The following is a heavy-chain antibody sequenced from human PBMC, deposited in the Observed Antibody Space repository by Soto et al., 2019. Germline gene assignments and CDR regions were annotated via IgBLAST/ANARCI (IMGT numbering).Heavy chain of an antibody. CDR1: GFTFSSYS. J-gene: IGHJ2*01. CDR3: AGDQYYDGLRLFDF. Sequence: EVQLVESGGGLVKPGGSLRLSCAASGFTFSSYSMNWVRQAPGKGLEWVSSISSSRSYIYYADSVKGRFTISRDNAKNSLYLQMSSLIAEDRALYYCAGDQYYDGLRLFDFWGSGTLVTVSS. V-gene: IGHV3-21*06. CDR2: ISSSRSYI. D-gene: IGHD3-22*01.